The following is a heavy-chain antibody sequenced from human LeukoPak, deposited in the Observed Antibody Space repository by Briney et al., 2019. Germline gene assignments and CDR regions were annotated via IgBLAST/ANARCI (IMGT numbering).Heavy chain of an antibody. CDR1: GFTFSNYW. CDR3: ARDQYYSSSD. V-gene: IGHV3-7*03. Sequence: PGGSLRLSCAAPGFTFSNYWMSWVRQAPGKGLEWVANIKEDGSEKYYVDAVKGRFTISRDNAKKSLFLQMNSLRAEDTAVYYCARDQYYSSSDWGQGTLVTVSS. CDR2: IKEDGSEK. J-gene: IGHJ4*02. D-gene: IGHD6-19*01.